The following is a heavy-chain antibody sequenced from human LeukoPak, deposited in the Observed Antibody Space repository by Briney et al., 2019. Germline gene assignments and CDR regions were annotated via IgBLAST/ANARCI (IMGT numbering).Heavy chain of an antibody. Sequence: GGSLRLSCAASGFTFSSYWMSWVRQAPGKGLEWVANIKQDGSEKYYVDSVKGRFTISRDNAKNSLYLQMNSLRAEDTALYYCAKGVATVSPRYFDYWGRGTQVTVSS. D-gene: IGHD2-21*02. CDR1: GFTFSSYW. CDR2: IKQDGSEK. V-gene: IGHV3-7*03. J-gene: IGHJ4*02. CDR3: AKGVATVSPRYFDY.